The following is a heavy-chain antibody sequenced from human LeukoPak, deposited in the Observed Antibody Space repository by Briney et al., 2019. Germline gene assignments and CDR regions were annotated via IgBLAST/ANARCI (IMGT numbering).Heavy chain of an antibody. D-gene: IGHD1-26*01. V-gene: IGHV4-38-2*01. Sequence: SETLSLTCAVSGYSISSGNYWGWIRQSPGKGLEWIGSIYHSGSTYYNPSLKSRVTISVDTSKNHFSLRLSSVTAADTAVYYCARRSGSYRAGAEYFQHWGRGTLVTVSS. CDR2: IYHSGST. CDR3: ARRSGSYRAGAEYFQH. CDR1: GYSISSGNY. J-gene: IGHJ1*01.